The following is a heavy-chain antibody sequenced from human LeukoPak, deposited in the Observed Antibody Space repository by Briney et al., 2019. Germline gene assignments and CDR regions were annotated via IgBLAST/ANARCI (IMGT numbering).Heavy chain of an antibody. Sequence: ASVKVSCKASGYTFTSYGINWVRQATGQGLEWLGWMNPYTGKTGYAQKFQGRVTFTGDTSIRTAYMEVSSLTSEDTAVYYCARAPIPYYYDSSAYYSDYWGQGTLVTVSS. D-gene: IGHD3-22*01. CDR1: GYTFTSYG. V-gene: IGHV1-8*03. CDR3: ARAPIPYYYDSSAYYSDY. J-gene: IGHJ4*02. CDR2: MNPYTGKT.